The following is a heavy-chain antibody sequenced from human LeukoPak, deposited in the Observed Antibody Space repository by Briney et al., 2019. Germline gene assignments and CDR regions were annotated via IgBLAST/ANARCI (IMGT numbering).Heavy chain of an antibody. V-gene: IGHV4-39*07. Sequence: PSETLSLTCTVSGGSISSSSYYWGWIRQPPGKGLEWIGSIYYSGSTYYNPSLKSRVTISVDTPKNQFSLKLSSVTAADTAVYYCARGFYDSTTRYGMDVWGQGTTVTVSS. CDR3: ARGFYDSTTRYGMDV. D-gene: IGHD3-22*01. CDR1: GGSISSSSYY. CDR2: IYYSGST. J-gene: IGHJ6*02.